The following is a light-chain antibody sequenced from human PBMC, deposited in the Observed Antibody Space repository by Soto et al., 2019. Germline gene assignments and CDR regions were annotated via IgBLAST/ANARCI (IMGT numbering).Light chain of an antibody. V-gene: IGLV2-14*03. CDR2: DVS. J-gene: IGLJ1*01. Sequence: QSVLTQPASVSGSPGQSITISCTGTSSDVGGYNYVSWYQQHPGKAPKLMIYDVSNRPSGVSNRFSGSKSGNTASLTISGLQAEDEADYYCNSYRFTSPPYYVFGTGTKVTVL. CDR1: SSDVGGYNY. CDR3: NSYRFTSPPYYV.